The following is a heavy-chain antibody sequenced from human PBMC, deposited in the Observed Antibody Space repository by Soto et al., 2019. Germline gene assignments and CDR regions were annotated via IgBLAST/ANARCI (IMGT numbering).Heavy chain of an antibody. Sequence: QVQLVQSGAEVKKPGSSVKVSCKASGGTYSSYAISWVRQAPGQGLEWMGGIIPIFGTANYAQKFQGRVTITADESTSTAYMELSSLRSEDRAVYYRGLGWLRLDSSGRDSWGQGTLVTVSS. CDR1: GGTYSSYA. J-gene: IGHJ4*02. D-gene: IGHD5-12*01. CDR3: GLGWLRLDSSGRDS. CDR2: IIPIFGTA. V-gene: IGHV1-69*01.